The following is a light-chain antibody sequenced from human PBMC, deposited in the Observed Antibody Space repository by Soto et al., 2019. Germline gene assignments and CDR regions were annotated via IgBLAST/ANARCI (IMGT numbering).Light chain of an antibody. Sequence: QSVLTQPPSVSGAPGQRVTISCTGSSSNIGAGYDVHWYQQLPGTAPKLLIYGNSNRPSGVPDRFSGSKSGTSASLAITGLQAEEESDYYCQSYDSSLSAYVVFGGGTKLPAL. CDR1: SSNIGAGYD. CDR3: QSYDSSLSAYVV. CDR2: GNS. J-gene: IGLJ2*01. V-gene: IGLV1-40*01.